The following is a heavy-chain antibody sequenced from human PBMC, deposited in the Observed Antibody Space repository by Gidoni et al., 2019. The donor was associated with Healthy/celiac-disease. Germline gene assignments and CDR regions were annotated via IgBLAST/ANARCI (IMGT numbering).Heavy chain of an antibody. D-gene: IGHD3-10*01. CDR3: ARERPMVRAGHQYGMDV. V-gene: IGHV1-46*01. CDR2: INPSGGST. CDR1: GYTFPSYY. Sequence: QVQLVQSGAEVKKPGASVTVSCTASGYTFPSYYMHWVRQAPGQGLEWMGIINPSGGSTSYAQKFQGRVTMTRDTSTSTVYMERSSLRSEDTAVYYCARERPMVRAGHQYGMDVWGQGTTVTVSS. J-gene: IGHJ6*02.